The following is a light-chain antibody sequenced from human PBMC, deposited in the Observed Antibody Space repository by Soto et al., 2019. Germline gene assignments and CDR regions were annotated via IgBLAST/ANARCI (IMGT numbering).Light chain of an antibody. J-gene: IGLJ1*01. V-gene: IGLV2-8*01. Sequence: ALTQPPSASGSPGQSVTISCTGTSSDVGVYNYVSWYQQHPGKAPKLMIYEVNKRPSGVPDRFSGSKSGNTASLTVSGPQAEDEADYYCQSYDNSLSDYVFGTGTKV. CDR2: EVN. CDR3: QSYDNSLSDYV. CDR1: SSDVGVYNY.